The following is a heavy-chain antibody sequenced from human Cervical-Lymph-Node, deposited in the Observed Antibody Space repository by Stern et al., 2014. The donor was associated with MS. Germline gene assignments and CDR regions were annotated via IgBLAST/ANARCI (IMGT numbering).Heavy chain of an antibody. D-gene: IGHD6-13*01. CDR1: GFTFSSYG. CDR3: ARSYSRAGMDV. CDR2: IWYDGSNK. J-gene: IGHJ6*02. Sequence: VQLVESGGGVVQPGRSLRLSCAASGFTFSSYGMHWVRQAPGKGLEWVAVIWYDGSNKYYADSVKGRFTISRDNSKNTLYLQMNSLRAEDTAVYYCARSYSRAGMDVWGQGTTVTVSS. V-gene: IGHV3-33*01.